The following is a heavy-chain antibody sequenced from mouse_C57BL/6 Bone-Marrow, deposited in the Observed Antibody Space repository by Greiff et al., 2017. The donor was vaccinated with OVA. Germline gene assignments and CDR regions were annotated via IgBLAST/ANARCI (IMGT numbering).Heavy chain of an antibody. J-gene: IGHJ3*01. V-gene: IGHV5-4*01. Sequence: EVQGVESGGGLVKPGGSLKLSCAASGFTFSSYAMSWVRQTPEKRLEWVATISAGGSYTYYPDNVKGRFTISRDNAKNNLYLQMSHLKSEDTAMYYCARDYYYGAAWFAYWGRGTLVTVSA. D-gene: IGHD1-1*01. CDR1: GFTFSSYA. CDR3: ARDYYYGAAWFAY. CDR2: ISAGGSYT.